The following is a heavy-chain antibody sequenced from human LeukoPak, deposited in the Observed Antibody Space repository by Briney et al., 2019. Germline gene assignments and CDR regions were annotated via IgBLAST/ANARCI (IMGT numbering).Heavy chain of an antibody. Sequence: SVKVSCKAFGGSFISEAISWVRQAPGQGLEWMGGIIPIFGRANYAQKFQGRVTITTDESTSTAYMEVSGLRSEDTAVYYCGRKAGDCGGGSCYSIDYWGQGTLVTVSS. D-gene: IGHD2-15*01. V-gene: IGHV1-69*05. CDR1: GGSFISEA. CDR3: GRKAGDCGGGSCYSIDY. CDR2: IIPIFGRA. J-gene: IGHJ4*02.